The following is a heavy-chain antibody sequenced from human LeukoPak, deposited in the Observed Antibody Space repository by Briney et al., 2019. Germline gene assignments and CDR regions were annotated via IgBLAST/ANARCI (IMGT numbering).Heavy chain of an antibody. Sequence: LETLSLTCTVPGGSISSSCWGWIRQPAGKGLEWIGRISSSGSTKYNSSLRSRVSMSVDTSKNQFSLRLSSVTAADTAVYYCARAGESRKTMVRGVYYDYYGMDDWGQGTTVTVSS. CDR2: ISSSGST. CDR3: ARAGESRKTMVRGVYYDYYGMDD. J-gene: IGHJ6*02. D-gene: IGHD3-10*01. V-gene: IGHV4-4*07. CDR1: GGSISSSC.